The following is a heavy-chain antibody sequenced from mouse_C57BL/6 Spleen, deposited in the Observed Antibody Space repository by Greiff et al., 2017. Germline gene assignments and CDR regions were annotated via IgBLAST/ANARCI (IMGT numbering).Heavy chain of an antibody. J-gene: IGHJ4*01. D-gene: IGHD1-1*01. CDR2: ISDGGSYT. CDR1: GFTFSSYA. V-gene: IGHV5-4*01. CDR3: ARDSRRDGGYAMDY. Sequence: EVHLVESGGGLVKPGGSLKLSCAASGFTFSSYAMSWVRQTPEKRLEWVATISDGGSYTYYPDNVKGRFTISRDNAKNNLYLQMSHLKSEVTAMYYCARDSRRDGGYAMDYWGQGTSVTVSS.